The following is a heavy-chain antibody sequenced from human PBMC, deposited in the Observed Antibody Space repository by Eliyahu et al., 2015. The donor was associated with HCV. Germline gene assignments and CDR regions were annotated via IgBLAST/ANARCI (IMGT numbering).Heavy chain of an antibody. CDR2: MYNSGNT. Sequence: QVQLEESGPGLVEPSQTLSLTXTVSXXSISSGGYFWSWIRQHPGKDLEWIGYMYNSGNTYXNPSLKSRVTISADTSENQFSLKLSSVSAADTAVYYCAKLGYCSSTTCPRGGGFDIWGQGTLVTVSS. CDR1: XXSISSGGYF. V-gene: IGHV4-31*03. J-gene: IGHJ3*02. D-gene: IGHD2-2*01. CDR3: AKLGYCSSTTCPRGGGFDI.